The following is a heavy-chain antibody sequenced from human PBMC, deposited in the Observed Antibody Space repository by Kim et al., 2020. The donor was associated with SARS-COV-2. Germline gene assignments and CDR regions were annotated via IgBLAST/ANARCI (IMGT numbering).Heavy chain of an antibody. CDR2: ISYNGDTT. D-gene: IGHD3-10*01. Sequence: GGSLRLSCAASGFTFSTYALSWVRQAPGKGLEWVSSISYNGDTTYYADSVKGRFTISRDNPKNTLYLQVNSLRVEDTAVYFCAKGRAGSYYNSLDYWGQGTLVTVSS. CDR1: GFTFSTYA. V-gene: IGHV3-23*01. CDR3: AKGRAGSYYNSLDY. J-gene: IGHJ4*02.